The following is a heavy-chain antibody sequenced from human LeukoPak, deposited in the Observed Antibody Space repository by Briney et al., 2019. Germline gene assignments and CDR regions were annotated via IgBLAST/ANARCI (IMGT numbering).Heavy chain of an antibody. CDR2: FSRDGRDI. CDR1: GFTFSNYE. Sequence: GGSLRLSCTASGFTFSNYEMHWVRQAPGQGLVWVAYFSRDGRDIYYSDSARGRFTISSDKAKNSVVLQMNSLRAADTATYFCARGRIIRLESFFDLWGQGTLVTVSS. V-gene: IGHV3-48*03. J-gene: IGHJ4*02. CDR3: ARGRIIRLESFFDL. D-gene: IGHD2/OR15-2a*01.